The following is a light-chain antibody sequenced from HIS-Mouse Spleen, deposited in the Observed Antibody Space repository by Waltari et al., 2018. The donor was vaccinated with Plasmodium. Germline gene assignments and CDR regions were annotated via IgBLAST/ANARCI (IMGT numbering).Light chain of an antibody. V-gene: IGLV3-1*01. CDR3: QAWDSSTVV. CDR1: KLGDKY. Sequence: SYELTQPPSVSVSPGQTASITCSGAKLGDKYACWYQQKPGLSPVLVIYQDSKRPSGIPERFSGSNSGNTATLTISGTQAMDEADYYCQAWDSSTVVFGGGTKLTVL. CDR2: QDS. J-gene: IGLJ2*01.